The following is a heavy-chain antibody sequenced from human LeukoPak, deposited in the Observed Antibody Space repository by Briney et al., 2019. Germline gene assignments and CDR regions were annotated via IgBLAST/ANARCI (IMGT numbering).Heavy chain of an antibody. CDR1: GYTFTSYY. CDR2: INPNSGGT. Sequence: ASVKVSCKASGYTFTSYYMHWVRQAPGQGLEWMGWINPNSGGTNYAQKFQGGVTMTRDTSISTAYMELSRLRSDDTAVYYCAREGYCSGGSCPVGYWGQGTLVTVSS. V-gene: IGHV1-2*02. D-gene: IGHD2-15*01. J-gene: IGHJ4*02. CDR3: AREGYCSGGSCPVGY.